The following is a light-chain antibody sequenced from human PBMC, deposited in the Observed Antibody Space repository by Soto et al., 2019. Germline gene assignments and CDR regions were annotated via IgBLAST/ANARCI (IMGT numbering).Light chain of an antibody. CDR3: QQYSKSPLT. V-gene: IGKV3-20*01. CDR2: GAS. CDR1: QSVSSY. Sequence: GSQSLSPGERATLSCRASQSVSSYLAWYQQKPGQAPRLLIYGASSRATGIPDRFSGSGSGTDFTLTITTLEPEDFAVYYCQQYSKSPLTFGQGTKVDIK. J-gene: IGKJ1*01.